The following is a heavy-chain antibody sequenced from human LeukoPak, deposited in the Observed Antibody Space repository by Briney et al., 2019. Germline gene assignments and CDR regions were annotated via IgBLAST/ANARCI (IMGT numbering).Heavy chain of an antibody. V-gene: IGHV1-2*02. Sequence: GAAVNVSFKASGYTFICYYMHCVRQAAGQGLEGMGCINPDSCSTNYAQRLQDRVTMTSDTPIRTPNMDPSRLRADGTDVYYWPRDRDSSSWYNYWGQGTLVTVHS. CDR3: PRDRDSSSWYNY. CDR2: INPDSCST. D-gene: IGHD6-13*01. J-gene: IGHJ4*02. CDR1: GYTFICYY.